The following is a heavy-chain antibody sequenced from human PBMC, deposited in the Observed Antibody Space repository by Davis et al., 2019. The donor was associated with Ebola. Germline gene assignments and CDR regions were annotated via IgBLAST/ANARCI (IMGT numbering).Heavy chain of an antibody. CDR3: ARQDYYDDRGYWGGSFDI. V-gene: IGHV4-39*01. J-gene: IGHJ3*02. Sequence: MPGGSLRLSCIVPGCSISSNNYYWGWILQPPGKGLEWIGNIFHSGTTYYNPSLQGRVTISVDTPKNQFSLKLDSVTAADTSLYYCARQDYYDDRGYWGGSFDIWGHGTIVTVSS. CDR2: IFHSGTT. D-gene: IGHD3-22*01. CDR1: GCSISSNNYY.